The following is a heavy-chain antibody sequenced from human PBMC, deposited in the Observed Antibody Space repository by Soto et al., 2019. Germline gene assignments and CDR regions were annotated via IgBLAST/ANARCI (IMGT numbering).Heavy chain of an antibody. CDR3: TTYRLLWFGAGAFDI. D-gene: IGHD3-10*01. J-gene: IGHJ3*02. Sequence: EVQLVESEGGLVKPGGSLRLSCVASGLSFRSAWVSWIRQSPGKGPEWVGRIKSKTDGGTTDYATPVKGRFTISRDDSKNTLYLQMNSLKTEDTSLYYCTTYRLLWFGAGAFDIWGQGTKVTVSS. CDR2: IKSKTDGGTT. V-gene: IGHV3-15*01. CDR1: GLSFRSAW.